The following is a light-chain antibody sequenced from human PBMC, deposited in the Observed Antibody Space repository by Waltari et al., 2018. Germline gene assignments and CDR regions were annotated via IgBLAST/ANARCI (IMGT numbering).Light chain of an antibody. Sequence: LILTQSPATLSLSPGKRATLSCRASQSVSSYLAWYQQKPGQAPRLLIHSASSRATGIPDRFSGSGSGTEFTLTISSLEPEDVGVYHCYQHSSGYSFGQGTKVEIK. CDR2: SAS. CDR1: QSVSSY. J-gene: IGKJ2*03. V-gene: IGKV3-11*01. CDR3: YQHSSGYS.